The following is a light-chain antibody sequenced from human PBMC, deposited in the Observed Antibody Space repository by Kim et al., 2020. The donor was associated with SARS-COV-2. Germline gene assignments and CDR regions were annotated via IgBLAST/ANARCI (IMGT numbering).Light chain of an antibody. J-gene: IGKJ2*01. Sequence: DIQMTQSPSTLYASVGDRVTITCRASQSISSWLAWYQQKPGKAPKLLIYKASSLESGVPSRFSGSGSGTEVTLTISSLQPDDFATYYCQQYNSYPYTFGQGTKLEI. CDR3: QQYNSYPYT. V-gene: IGKV1-5*03. CDR1: QSISSW. CDR2: KAS.